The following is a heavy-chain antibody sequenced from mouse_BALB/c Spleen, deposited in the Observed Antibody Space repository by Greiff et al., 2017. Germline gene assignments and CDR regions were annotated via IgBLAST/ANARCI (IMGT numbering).Heavy chain of an antibody. D-gene: IGHD1-2*01. CDR2: IWAGGST. CDR3: ARDSLLRLYYAMDY. Sequence: VKLMESGPGLVAPSQSLSITCTVSGFSLTSYGVHWVRQPPGKGLEWLGVIWAGGSTNYNSALMSRLSISKDNSKSQVFLKMNSLQTDDTAMYYCARDSLLRLYYAMDYWGQGTSVTVSS. V-gene: IGHV2-9*02. CDR1: GFSLTSYG. J-gene: IGHJ4*01.